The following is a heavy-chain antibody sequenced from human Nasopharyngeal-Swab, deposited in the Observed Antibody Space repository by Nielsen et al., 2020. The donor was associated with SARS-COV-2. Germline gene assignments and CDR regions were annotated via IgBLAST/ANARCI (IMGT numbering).Heavy chain of an antibody. J-gene: IGHJ4*02. V-gene: IGHV3-48*01. CDR1: GFTFSSYG. CDR3: ARDAPAHYGAFY. Sequence: GGSLRLSCAASGFTFSSYGMNWVRQAPGKGLEWVSYISSSSSTIYYADSVKGQFTISRDNAENSLYLQMNSLRAEDTAVYYCARDAPAHYGAFYWGRGTLVTVSS. CDR2: ISSSSSTI. D-gene: IGHD4-17*01.